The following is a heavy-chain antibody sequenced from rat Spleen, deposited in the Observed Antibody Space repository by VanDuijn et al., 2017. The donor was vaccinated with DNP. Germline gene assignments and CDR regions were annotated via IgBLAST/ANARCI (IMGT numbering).Heavy chain of an antibody. CDR3: ARSGTTMASLYFDY. Sequence: QVLLKESGPGLVQPSQTLSLTCTVSGFSLTSYHVLWIRQPPGKGLEWMGRMQSGGNTDYNSTLKSRLSISRDTSKSQVFLEMNSVQTGDTAMYFCARSGTTMASLYFDYWGQGVMVTVSS. V-gene: IGHV2-27*01. CDR1: GFSLTSYH. J-gene: IGHJ2*01. D-gene: IGHD1-12*02. CDR2: MQSGGNT.